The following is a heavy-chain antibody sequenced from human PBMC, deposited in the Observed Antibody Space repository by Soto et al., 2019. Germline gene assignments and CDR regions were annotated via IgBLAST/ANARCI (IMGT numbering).Heavy chain of an antibody. CDR1: GFTFNNYA. CDR3: ARGPPDWYDILTGYYKGPDSYYYYYMDV. Sequence: GGSLRLSCEASGFTFNNYAMTWVRQAPGKGLEWVSVISGRVGSSTYYADSVKGRFTISRDNSKNTLYLQMNSLRVEDTAVYYCARGPPDWYDILTGYYKGPDSYYYYYMDVWGKGTTVTVSS. J-gene: IGHJ6*03. V-gene: IGHV3-23*01. D-gene: IGHD3-9*01. CDR2: ISGRVGSST.